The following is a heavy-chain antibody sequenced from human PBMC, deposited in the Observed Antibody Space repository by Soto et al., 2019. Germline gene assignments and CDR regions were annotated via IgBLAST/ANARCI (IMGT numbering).Heavy chain of an antibody. D-gene: IGHD3-10*01. V-gene: IGHV4-39*01. CDR1: GGSISSSSYY. CDR2: IYYSGST. CDR3: ARQTVYYYGSGIQIDY. Sequence: QLQLQESGPGLVKPSETLSLTCTVSGGSISSSSYYWGWIRQPPGKGLEWIGSIYYSGSTYYNPSLKSRVTISVDTSKNQCSLKLSYVTAADTAVYYCARQTVYYYGSGIQIDYWGQGTLVTVSS. J-gene: IGHJ4*02.